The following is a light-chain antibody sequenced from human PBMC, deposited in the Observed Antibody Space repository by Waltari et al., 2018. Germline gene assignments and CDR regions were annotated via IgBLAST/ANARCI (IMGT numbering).Light chain of an antibody. Sequence: DIVMTQSPDSLAVSLGERATINCKSSQSVLYSSDNKNYLAWYQQKPGQPPKLLFYWASPRESGVPDRFSGSGSGTDFTRTISSLQAEDVAVYYCQQHYTTPFTFGPGTTVDIK. J-gene: IGKJ3*01. CDR2: WAS. V-gene: IGKV4-1*01. CDR3: QQHYTTPFT. CDR1: QSVLYSSDNKNY.